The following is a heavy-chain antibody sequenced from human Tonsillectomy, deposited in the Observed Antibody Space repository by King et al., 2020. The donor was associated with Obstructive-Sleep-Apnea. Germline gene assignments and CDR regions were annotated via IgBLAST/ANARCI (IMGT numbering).Heavy chain of an antibody. CDR2: ISKDGSNK. CDR1: GFTFSSYD. V-gene: IGHV3-30*03. Sequence: QLVESGGGVVQPGRSLRLSCAASGFTFSSYDMHWVRQAPGKGLEWVAVISKDGSNKYYADSVKGRFIISRDNSKSTLYLQMNSLRAEDTAIYYCVRPLGYAYGKRLDSWGQGALVTVSS. D-gene: IGHD5-18*01. J-gene: IGHJ4*02. CDR3: VRPLGYAYGKRLDS.